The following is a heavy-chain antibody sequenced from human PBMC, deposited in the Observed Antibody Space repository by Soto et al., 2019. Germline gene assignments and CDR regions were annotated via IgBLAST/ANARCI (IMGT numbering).Heavy chain of an antibody. D-gene: IGHD3-22*01. CDR1: GYTFTSYG. CDR3: VGEYYYDSSGYYTDAFDI. CDR2: ISAYNGNT. Sequence: AASVKVSCKASGYTFTSYGISWVRQAPGQGLEWMGWISAYNGNTNYAQKLQGRVTMTTDTSTSTAYMELRSLRSDDTAVYYCVGEYYYDSSGYYTDAFDIWGQGTMVTVSS. V-gene: IGHV1-18*01. J-gene: IGHJ3*02.